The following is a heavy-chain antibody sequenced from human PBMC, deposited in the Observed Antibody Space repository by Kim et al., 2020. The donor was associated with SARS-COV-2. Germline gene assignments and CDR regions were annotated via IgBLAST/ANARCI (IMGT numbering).Heavy chain of an antibody. CDR3: ARDQLRRRSSSSSGDYYYGMDV. Sequence: SVKVSCKASGGTFSSYAISWVRQAPGQGLEWMGGIIPIFGTANYAQKFQGRVTITADESTSTAYMELSSLRSEDTAVYYCARDQLRRRSSSSSGDYYYGMDVWGQGTTVTVSS. V-gene: IGHV1-69*13. CDR2: IIPIFGTA. J-gene: IGHJ6*02. D-gene: IGHD6-6*01. CDR1: GGTFSSYA.